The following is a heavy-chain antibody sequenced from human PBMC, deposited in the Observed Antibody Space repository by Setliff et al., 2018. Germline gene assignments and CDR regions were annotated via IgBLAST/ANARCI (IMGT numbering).Heavy chain of an antibody. Sequence: PSETLSLTCAVSGGSISSIYWWSWVRQPPGKGLEWIGEINHSGSTNYNPSLKSRVTISVDKSKNQFSLRLTSVTAADTAVYYCARAYGGGHDYRGQGTLVTVSS. V-gene: IGHV4-4*02. CDR3: ARAYGGGHDY. D-gene: IGHD4-17*01. J-gene: IGHJ4*02. CDR1: GGSISSIYW. CDR2: INHSGST.